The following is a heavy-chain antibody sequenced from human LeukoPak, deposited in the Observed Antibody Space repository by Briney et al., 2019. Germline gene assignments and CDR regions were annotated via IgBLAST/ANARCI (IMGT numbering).Heavy chain of an antibody. CDR3: ARETCSSTSCYLNYYYGMDV. D-gene: IGHD2-2*01. J-gene: IGHJ6*02. Sequence: GASVKVSCKASGYTFTSYGISWVRQAPGQGLEWMGWISAYNGNTNYAQKLQGRVTMTTDTSTSTAYMEPRSLRSDDTAVYYCARETCSSTSCYLNYYYGMDVWGQGTTVTVSS. V-gene: IGHV1-18*01. CDR1: GYTFTSYG. CDR2: ISAYNGNT.